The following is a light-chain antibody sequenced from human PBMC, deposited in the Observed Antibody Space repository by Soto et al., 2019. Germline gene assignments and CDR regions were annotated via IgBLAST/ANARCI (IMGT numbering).Light chain of an antibody. Sequence: IQLTQPPSSLSASVGDRVTIPCRASQGISSFLAWYQQKPGKAPKLLIYAASSLQTGVPARFSGSGFGTDFTLAITSLQPEDFATYYCQQVESYPSTFGGGTKVEMK. CDR3: QQVESYPST. V-gene: IGKV1-9*01. CDR1: QGISSF. J-gene: IGKJ4*02. CDR2: AAS.